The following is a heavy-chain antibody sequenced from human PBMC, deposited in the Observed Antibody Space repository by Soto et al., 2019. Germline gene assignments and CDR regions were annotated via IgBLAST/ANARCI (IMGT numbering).Heavy chain of an antibody. J-gene: IGHJ4*02. CDR2: IYYSGST. CDR3: SRHAYHSGYKFYFEY. CDR1: GGSISSYC. V-gene: IGHV4-59*08. D-gene: IGHD6-25*01. Sequence: SEALSLTCTFSGGSISSYCWSWIRQPPGKGLEWNGYIYYSGSTNYNPSLKSRVTILVETSKNQFSLKLSSVTAADPALYYCSRHAYHSGYKFYFEYWGQGSLDDVST.